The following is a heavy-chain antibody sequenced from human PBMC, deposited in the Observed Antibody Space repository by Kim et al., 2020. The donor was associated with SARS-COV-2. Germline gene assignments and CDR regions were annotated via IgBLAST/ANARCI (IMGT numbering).Heavy chain of an antibody. D-gene: IGHD3-10*01. V-gene: IGHV3-11*01. Sequence: GGSLRLSCAASGFTFSDYYMSWIRQAPGKGLEWVSYISSSGSTIYYADSVKGRFTISRDNAKNSLYLQMNSLRAEDTAVYYCARRWFGELSSWAFDIWGQGTMVTVSS. CDR1: GFTFSDYY. J-gene: IGHJ3*02. CDR2: ISSSGSTI. CDR3: ARRWFGELSSWAFDI.